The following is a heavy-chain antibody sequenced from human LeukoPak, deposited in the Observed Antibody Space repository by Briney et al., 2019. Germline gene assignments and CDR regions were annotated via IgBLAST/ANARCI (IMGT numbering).Heavy chain of an antibody. J-gene: IGHJ4*02. D-gene: IGHD5-12*01. CDR1: GGTFSRYA. CDR3: ARACSGYDFFDY. CDR2: IIPIFGTA. Sequence: SVKVSCKASGGTFSRYAISWVRQAPGQGLEWMGGIIPIFGTANYAQKFQGRVRITADESTSTAYMEVSSLRSEDTAVYYCARACSGYDFFDYWGQGILVTVSS. V-gene: IGHV1-69*13.